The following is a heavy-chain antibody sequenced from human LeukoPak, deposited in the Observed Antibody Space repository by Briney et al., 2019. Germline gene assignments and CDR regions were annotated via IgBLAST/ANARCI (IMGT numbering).Heavy chain of an antibody. J-gene: IGHJ4*02. CDR1: GFTFSSYS. CDR3: ARGVPPDY. V-gene: IGHV3-30*03. CDR2: ISYDGTNK. Sequence: GGSLRLSCAASGFTFSSYSMNWVRQAPGKGLEWVAIISYDGTNKYYADSVKGRFTISRDNSKNTLYLQMNSLRAEDTAVYYCARGVPPDYWGQGTLVTVSS.